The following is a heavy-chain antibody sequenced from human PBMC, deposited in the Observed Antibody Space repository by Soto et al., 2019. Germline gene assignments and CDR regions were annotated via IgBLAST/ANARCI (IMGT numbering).Heavy chain of an antibody. V-gene: IGHV3-7*01. CDR2: IKQDGSEK. CDR1: GFTFSSYW. J-gene: IGHJ6*03. D-gene: IGHD2-2*01. Sequence: EVQLVESGGGLVQPGGSLRLSCAASGFTFSSYWMSWVRQAPGKGLEWVANIKQDGSEKYYVDSVKGRFTISRDNAKNSLYLQMNSLRAEDTAVYYCARDKSSLSSGTQTSLGTLILYYYMDVWGKGTTVTVSS. CDR3: ARDKSSLSSGTQTSLGTLILYYYMDV.